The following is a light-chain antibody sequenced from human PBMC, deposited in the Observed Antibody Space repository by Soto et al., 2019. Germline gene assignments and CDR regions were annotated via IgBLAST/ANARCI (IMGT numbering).Light chain of an antibody. Sequence: SYELTQPLSVSVALGQTARITCGGNNLGSKNVHWYQQKPGQAPVLVIYRDSNRPSGIPERFSGSNSVNTATLTISRAQGGDEADYYCQLWDRNTGVFGGGTKLTVL. CDR2: RDS. CDR3: QLWDRNTGV. CDR1: NLGSKN. V-gene: IGLV3-9*01. J-gene: IGLJ3*02.